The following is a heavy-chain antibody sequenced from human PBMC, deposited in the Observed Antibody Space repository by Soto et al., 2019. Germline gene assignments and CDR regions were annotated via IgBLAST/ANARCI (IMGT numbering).Heavy chain of an antibody. J-gene: IGHJ3*02. V-gene: IGHV3-23*01. CDR3: AKQRSTSCYSCGFDI. CDR1: GFTFRSYA. Sequence: GGSLRLSCAASGFTFRSYAMSWVRQAPGKGLEWVSTISGSVSSTYHADSVKGRFTISRDKSKNTLYLQMNSLRAEDTAVYYCAKQRSTSCYSCGFDIWGQGTMVTVS. CDR2: ISGSVSST. D-gene: IGHD2-2*01.